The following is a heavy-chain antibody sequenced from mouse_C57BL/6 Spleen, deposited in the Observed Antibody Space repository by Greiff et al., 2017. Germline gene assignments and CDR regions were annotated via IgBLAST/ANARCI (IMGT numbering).Heavy chain of an antibody. CDR3: ARRGDGYYFDY. Sequence: EVQLVESGGGLVKPGGSLKLSCAASGFTFSSYTMSWVRQTPEKRLEWVATISGGGGNTYYPDSVKGRFTISRDNAKNTLYLQMSSLRSEDTALYYCARRGDGYYFDYWGQGTTLTVSS. J-gene: IGHJ2*01. CDR2: ISGGGGNT. CDR1: GFTFSSYT. D-gene: IGHD2-3*01. V-gene: IGHV5-9*01.